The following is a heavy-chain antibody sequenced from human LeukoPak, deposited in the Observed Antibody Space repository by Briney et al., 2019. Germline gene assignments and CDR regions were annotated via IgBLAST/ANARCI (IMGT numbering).Heavy chain of an antibody. CDR2: ISYDGSNK. D-gene: IGHD4-17*01. J-gene: IGHJ4*02. Sequence: TGGSLRLSCAASGFTFSSYAMHWVRQAPGKGLEWVAVISYDGSNKYYADSVKGRFTISRDNSKNTLYLQMNSLRAEDTAVYYCARVVRVGGNDYGDYPTQDHFDYWGQGTLVTVSS. V-gene: IGHV3-30-3*01. CDR1: GFTFSSYA. CDR3: ARVVRVGGNDYGDYPTQDHFDY.